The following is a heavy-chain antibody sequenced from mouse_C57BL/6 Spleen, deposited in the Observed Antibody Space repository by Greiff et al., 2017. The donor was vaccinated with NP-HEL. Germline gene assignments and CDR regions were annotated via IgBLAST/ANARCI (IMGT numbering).Heavy chain of an antibody. CDR3: ARHEDDYAMDY. CDR1: GFTFSSYG. V-gene: IGHV5-6*01. Sequence: DVHLVESGGDLVKPGGSLKLSCAASGFTFSSYGMSWVRQTPDKRLEWVATISSGGSYTYYPDSVKGRFTISRDNAKNTLYLQMSSLKSEDTAMYYCARHEDDYAMDYWGQGTSVTVSS. CDR2: ISSGGSYT. J-gene: IGHJ4*01.